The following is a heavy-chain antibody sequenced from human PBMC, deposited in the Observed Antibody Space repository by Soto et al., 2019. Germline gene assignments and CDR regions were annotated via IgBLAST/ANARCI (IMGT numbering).Heavy chain of an antibody. CDR2: INPNSGGT. Sequence: ASVKVSCKASGYTFTGYYMHWVRQAPGQGLEWMGWINPNSGGTNYAQKFQGWVTMTRDTSISTAYMELSRLRSDDTAVYYCARPYRTGDSDAFDIWGQGTMVTVSS. J-gene: IGHJ3*02. V-gene: IGHV1-2*04. CDR1: GYTFTGYY. D-gene: IGHD7-27*01. CDR3: ARPYRTGDSDAFDI.